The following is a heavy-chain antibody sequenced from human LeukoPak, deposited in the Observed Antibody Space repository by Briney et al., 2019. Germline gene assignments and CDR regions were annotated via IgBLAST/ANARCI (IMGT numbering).Heavy chain of an antibody. CDR3: ARESPGGTGTGSY. V-gene: IGHV4-30-2*01. CDR1: GGSISSGGYY. Sequence: SETLSLTCTVSGGSISSGGYYWSWIRQPPGKGLEWIGYIYHSGSTYYNPSLKSRVTISVDRSKNQFSLKLSSVTAADTAVYYCARESPGGTGTGSYWGQGTLVTVSS. CDR2: IYHSGST. D-gene: IGHD1-7*01. J-gene: IGHJ4*02.